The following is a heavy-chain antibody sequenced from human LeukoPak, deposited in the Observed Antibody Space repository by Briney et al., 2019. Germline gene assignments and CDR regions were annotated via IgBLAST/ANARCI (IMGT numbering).Heavy chain of an antibody. J-gene: IGHJ6*04. CDR1: GLTFSSSW. Sequence: GGSLRLSCAASGLTFSSSWMSWVRQAPGKGLEWVANIKGDGSEKYYVDSVKGRFTISRDNAKNSLYLQMNSLRAEDTAVYYCAELGITMIGGVWGKGTTVTISS. D-gene: IGHD3-10*02. CDR3: AELGITMIGGV. V-gene: IGHV3-7*01. CDR2: IKGDGSEK.